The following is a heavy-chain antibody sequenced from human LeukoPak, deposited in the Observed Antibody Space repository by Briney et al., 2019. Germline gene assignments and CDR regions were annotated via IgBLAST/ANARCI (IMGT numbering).Heavy chain of an antibody. V-gene: IGHV4-39*07. CDR1: GGSISSSSYY. CDR3: AREIVTGGNGAFDI. J-gene: IGHJ3*02. CDR2: IYYSGST. Sequence: SETLSLTCTVSGGSISSSSYYWGWIRQPPGKGLEWIGSIYYSGSTYYNPSLKSRVTISVDTPKNQFSLKLSSVTAADTAVYYCAREIVTGGNGAFDIWGQGTMVTVSS. D-gene: IGHD4-23*01.